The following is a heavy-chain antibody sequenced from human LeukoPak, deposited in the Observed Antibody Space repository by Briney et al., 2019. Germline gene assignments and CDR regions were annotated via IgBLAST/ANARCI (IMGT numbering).Heavy chain of an antibody. CDR3: AGATLWRNY. Sequence: SETLSLTCAVYGGSLSGYYWSWIRQPPGKGLEWIGEINHSGSTNYNPSLKSRVTISVDTSKNQFSLKLSSVTAADTAVYYCAGATLWRNYWGQGTLVTVSS. V-gene: IGHV4-34*01. CDR2: INHSGST. CDR1: GGSLSGYY. D-gene: IGHD3-16*01. J-gene: IGHJ4*02.